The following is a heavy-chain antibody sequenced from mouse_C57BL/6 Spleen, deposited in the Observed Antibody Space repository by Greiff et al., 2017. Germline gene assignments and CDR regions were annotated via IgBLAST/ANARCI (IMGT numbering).Heavy chain of an antibody. CDR3: ARGYYYGSAGFAY. J-gene: IGHJ3*01. Sequence: EVQLQESGGGLVKPGGSLKLSCAASGFTFSNYGMHWVRQAPEKGLEWVAYISSGSSTIYYADTVKGRFTISRDNAKNTLFRQMTSLRSEDTAMYYCARGYYYGSAGFAYWGQGTLVTVSA. CDR2: ISSGSSTI. CDR1: GFTFSNYG. V-gene: IGHV5-17*01. D-gene: IGHD1-1*01.